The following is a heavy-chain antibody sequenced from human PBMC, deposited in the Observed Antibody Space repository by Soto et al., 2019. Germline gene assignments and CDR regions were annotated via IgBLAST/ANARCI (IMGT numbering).Heavy chain of an antibody. J-gene: IGHJ4*02. CDR3: AKVPATKVATTYGDYVVGIYYFDY. D-gene: IGHD4-17*01. CDR2: ISGSGGST. Sequence: PGGSLRLSCAASGFTFSSYAMSWVRQAPGKGLEWVSAISGSGGSTYYADSVKGRFTISRDNSKNTLYLQMNSLRAEDTAVYYCAKVPATKVATTYGDYVVGIYYFDYWGQGTLVTVSS. CDR1: GFTFSSYA. V-gene: IGHV3-23*01.